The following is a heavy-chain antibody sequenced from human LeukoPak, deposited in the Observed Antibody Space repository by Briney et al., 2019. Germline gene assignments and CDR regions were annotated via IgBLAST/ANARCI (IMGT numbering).Heavy chain of an antibody. CDR3: ARMEYCSGGSCYLDLYWFDP. CDR2: INTNTGNP. J-gene: IGHJ5*02. V-gene: IGHV7-4-1*02. CDR1: GYTFTSYA. Sequence: ASVKVSCKASGYTFTSYAMNWVRQAPGQGLEWMGWINTNTGNPTYAQGFTGRFVFSLDTSVSTAYPQISSLKAEDTAVYYCARMEYCSGGSCYLDLYWFDPWGQGTLVTVSS. D-gene: IGHD2-15*01.